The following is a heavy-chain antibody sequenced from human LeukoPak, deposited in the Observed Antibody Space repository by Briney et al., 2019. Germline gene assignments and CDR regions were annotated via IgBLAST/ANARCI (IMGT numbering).Heavy chain of an antibody. J-gene: IGHJ4*02. V-gene: IGHV1-2*02. Sequence: GASVKVSCKASGYTFSGYYMHWVRQAPGQGLEWMGWINPNSGGTNYAQKFQGRVTMTRDTSISTAYMELSRLRSDDTAVYYCARDVAAAGGNDYWGQGTLVTDSS. CDR2: INPNSGGT. CDR1: GYTFSGYY. CDR3: ARDVAAAGGNDY. D-gene: IGHD6-13*01.